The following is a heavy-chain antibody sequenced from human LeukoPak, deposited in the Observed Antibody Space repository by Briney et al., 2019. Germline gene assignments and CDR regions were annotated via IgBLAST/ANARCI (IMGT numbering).Heavy chain of an antibody. CDR2: IKDDGNEK. V-gene: IGHV3-7*01. CDR1: GFTFTNYW. J-gene: IGHJ4*02. Sequence: GGSLRLSCAASGFTFTNYWMSWVRQAPGKGLEWVANIKDDGNEKYYVDSVKGRFTISRDNAKNSLYLQMNSLRAEDTAVYYCGRDPYYDSLDYWGQGTMVTVSS. CDR3: GRDPYYDSLDY. D-gene: IGHD3-22*01.